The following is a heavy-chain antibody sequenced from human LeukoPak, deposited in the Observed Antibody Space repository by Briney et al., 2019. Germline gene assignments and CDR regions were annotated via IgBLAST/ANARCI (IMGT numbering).Heavy chain of an antibody. V-gene: IGHV3-7*01. Sequence: PGGSLRLSCAASGFTFSNHWMHWVRQAPGKGLEWLANIRQDGGEIHYVDSVKGRFTISRDNPKNSLYLQMDSLRVEDTALYYCARTSVHCDGGSCFPPDLWGQAPWSPSPQ. CDR2: IRQDGGEI. CDR1: GFTFSNHW. J-gene: IGHJ5*02. CDR3: ARTSVHCDGGSCFPPDL. D-gene: IGHD2-15*01.